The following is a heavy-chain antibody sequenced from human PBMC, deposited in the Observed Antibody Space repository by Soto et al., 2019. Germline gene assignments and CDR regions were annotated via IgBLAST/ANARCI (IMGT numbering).Heavy chain of an antibody. CDR3: ARAAVGAMYYFDY. Sequence: GGSLRLSCAASGFTFSSYAMHWVRQAPGKGLEWVAVISYDGSNKYYADSVKGRFTISRDNSKNTLYLQMNSLRAEDTAVYYCARAAVGAMYYFDYWGQGTLVTVSS. J-gene: IGHJ4*02. D-gene: IGHD1-26*01. V-gene: IGHV3-30-3*01. CDR2: ISYDGSNK. CDR1: GFTFSSYA.